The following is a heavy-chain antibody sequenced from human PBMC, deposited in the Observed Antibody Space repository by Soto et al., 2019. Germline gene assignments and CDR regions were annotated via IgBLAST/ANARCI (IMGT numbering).Heavy chain of an antibody. CDR3: ARDPGSGSYYGWFDP. CDR1: GGSISRYY. V-gene: IGHV4-59*01. D-gene: IGHD3-10*01. CDR2: IYYSGST. Sequence: PSETLSLTCTVSGGSISRYYWNWIRQPPGKGLEWIGYIYYSGSTNYNPSLKSRVTISVDTSKNQFSLKLSSVTAADTAVYYCARDPGSGSYYGWFDPWGQETLVTVSS. J-gene: IGHJ5*02.